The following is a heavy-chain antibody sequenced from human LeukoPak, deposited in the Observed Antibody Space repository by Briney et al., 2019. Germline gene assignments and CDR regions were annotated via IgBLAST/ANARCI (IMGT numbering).Heavy chain of an antibody. CDR2: IYYSGST. CDR1: GGSISSGGYY. J-gene: IGHJ5*02. D-gene: IGHD2-21*01. V-gene: IGHV4-61*08. CDR3: ARHRHIVPWFDP. Sequence: PSETLSLTCTVSGGSISSGGYYWSWIRQPPGKGLEWIGYIYYSGSTNYNPSLKSRVTISVDTSKNQFSLKLSSVTAADTAVYYCARHRHIVPWFDPWGQGTLVTVSS.